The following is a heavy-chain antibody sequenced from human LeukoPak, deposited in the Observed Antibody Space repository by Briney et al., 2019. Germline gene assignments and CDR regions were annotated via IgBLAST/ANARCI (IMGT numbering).Heavy chain of an antibody. CDR2: ISYKESNK. CDR1: GLTFVSYA. CDR3: ARDFQSTRGTVVISGYFDY. D-gene: IGHD4-23*01. Sequence: GGSLGFSVPAPGLTFVSYAMHGFPQLPAKGLEGGAVISYKESNKYYADSVKGRFTISRDNSKNTLYLQMNSLRAEDTAVYYCARDFQSTRGTVVISGYFDYWGQGTLVTVSS. J-gene: IGHJ4*02. V-gene: IGHV3-30*04.